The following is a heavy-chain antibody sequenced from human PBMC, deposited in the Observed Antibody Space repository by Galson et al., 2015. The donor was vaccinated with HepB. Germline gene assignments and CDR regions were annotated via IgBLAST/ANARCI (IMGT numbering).Heavy chain of an antibody. CDR1: GFTFSSYG. D-gene: IGHD1-26*01. Sequence: SLRLSCAASGFTFSSYGMHWVRQAPGKGLEWVAVIWYDGSNKYYADSVKGRFTISRDNSKNTLYLQMNSLRAEDTAVYYCASEEISGSYYHYYYGMDVWGQGTTVTVSS. J-gene: IGHJ6*02. CDR3: ASEEISGSYYHYYYGMDV. CDR2: IWYDGSNK. V-gene: IGHV3-33*01.